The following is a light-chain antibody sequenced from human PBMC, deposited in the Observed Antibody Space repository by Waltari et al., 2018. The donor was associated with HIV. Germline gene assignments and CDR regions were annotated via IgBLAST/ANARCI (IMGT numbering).Light chain of an antibody. CDR1: SRDVGAYNY. CDR3: SSYADSDTPVV. V-gene: IGLV2-8*01. Sequence: QSALAQPPSASGSAGQSVTISCTGTSRDVGAYNYFSWYQQHPGKSPKLIIYDVTKRPSGVPDRFSGSKSGNTASLTVSGLQGEDEADYYCSSYADSDTPVVFGGGTKLTVL. J-gene: IGLJ2*01. CDR2: DVT.